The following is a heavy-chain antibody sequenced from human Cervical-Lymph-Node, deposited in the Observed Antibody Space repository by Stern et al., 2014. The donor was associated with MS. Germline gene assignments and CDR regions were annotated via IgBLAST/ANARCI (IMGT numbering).Heavy chain of an antibody. J-gene: IGHJ4*02. Sequence: QVQLVQSGAEVKKPGSSVKVSCKASGGSFSMDSISWVRQATGQGLEWMGGLTPMFGTSNYAQKFQGRVTTTADVSTSTAYMELTSLRSEDTAVYFCARDQGGIADSWGQGTLVIVSS. CDR3: ARDQGGIADS. CDR1: GGSFSMDS. CDR2: LTPMFGTS. V-gene: IGHV1-69*01. D-gene: IGHD6-13*01.